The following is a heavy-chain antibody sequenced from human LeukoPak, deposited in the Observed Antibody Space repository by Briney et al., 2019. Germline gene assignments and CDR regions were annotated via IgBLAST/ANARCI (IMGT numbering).Heavy chain of an antibody. V-gene: IGHV1-24*01. J-gene: IGHJ4*02. CDR2: FDPEDGET. CDR1: GYTLTELS. CDR3: ATWYSSSWSPFDY. Sequence: AASVEVSCKVSGYTLTELSMHWVRQAPGKGLEWMGGFDPEDGETIYAQKFQGRVTMTEDTSTDTAYMELSSLRSEDTAVYYCATWYSSSWSPFDYWGQGTLVTVSS. D-gene: IGHD6-13*01.